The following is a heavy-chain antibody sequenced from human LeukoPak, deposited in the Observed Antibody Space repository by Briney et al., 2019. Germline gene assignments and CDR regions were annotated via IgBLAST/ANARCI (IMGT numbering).Heavy chain of an antibody. CDR3: ARGGLQSTFFDY. Sequence: GASVKVSCKASGYTFTSYGISWVRQAPGQGLEWMGIINPSGGSTSYAQKFQGRVTMTRDTSTSTVYMELSSLRSEDTAVYYCARGGLQSTFFDYWGQGTLVTVSS. CDR2: INPSGGST. J-gene: IGHJ4*02. D-gene: IGHD4-4*01. V-gene: IGHV1-46*01. CDR1: GYTFTSYG.